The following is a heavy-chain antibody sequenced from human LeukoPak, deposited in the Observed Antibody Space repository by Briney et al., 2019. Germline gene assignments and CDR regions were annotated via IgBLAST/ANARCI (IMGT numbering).Heavy chain of an antibody. J-gene: IGHJ6*02. V-gene: IGHV1-18*01. D-gene: IGHD2-2*01. CDR2: ISAYNGNT. CDR1: GYTFTSYG. CDR3: ARDLVVVVPAAAGTTVGYSDYYYGMDV. Sequence: GASVKVSCKASGYTFTSYGISWVRQAPGQGLEWMGWISAYNGNTNYAQKLQGRVTMTTDTSTSTAYMELRSLRSDDTAVYYCARDLVVVVPAAAGTTVGYSDYYYGMDVWGQGTTVTVSS.